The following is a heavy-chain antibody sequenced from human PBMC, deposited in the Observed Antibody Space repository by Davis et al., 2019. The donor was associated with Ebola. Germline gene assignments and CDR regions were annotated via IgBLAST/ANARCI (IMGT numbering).Heavy chain of an antibody. Sequence: MPGGSLRLSCAVYGGSFSGYHWSWIRQPPGKGLEWIGEINDSGSTNYSPSLKNRVTISIDTSKNQFSLKLSSVTAADTAVYYCARVDYDILTGYYDYWGQGTLVTVSS. D-gene: IGHD3-9*01. V-gene: IGHV4-34*01. CDR1: GGSFSGYH. CDR3: ARVDYDILTGYYDY. J-gene: IGHJ4*02. CDR2: INDSGST.